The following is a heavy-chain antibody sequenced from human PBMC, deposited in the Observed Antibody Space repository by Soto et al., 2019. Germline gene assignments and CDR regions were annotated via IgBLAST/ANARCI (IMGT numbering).Heavy chain of an antibody. Sequence: GGSLRLSCAASGFTFSSYWMSWVRQAPGKGLEWVANIKQDGSEKYYVDSVKGRFTISRDNAKNSLYLQMNSLRAEDTAVYYCARDSPGDVVVPAAKYYYYYYMDVWGKGTTVTVSS. CDR3: ARDSPGDVVVPAAKYYYYYYMDV. J-gene: IGHJ6*03. CDR1: GFTFSSYW. V-gene: IGHV3-7*01. D-gene: IGHD2-2*01. CDR2: IKQDGSEK.